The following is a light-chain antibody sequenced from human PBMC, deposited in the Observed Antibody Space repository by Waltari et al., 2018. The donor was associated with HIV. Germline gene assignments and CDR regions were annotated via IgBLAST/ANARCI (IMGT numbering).Light chain of an antibody. CDR1: STDIGAYDF. V-gene: IGLV2-14*01. Sequence: QSALTQPGSVSASPGQSITLSCAGTSTDIGAYDFVSWYQYDPGKVPKLIVYGVTDRPSGISNRFSGSKSANTASLTISGLQAEDDSTYYCASYTTNNTWVFGGGTKLTVL. CDR2: GVT. CDR3: ASYTTNNTWV. J-gene: IGLJ3*02.